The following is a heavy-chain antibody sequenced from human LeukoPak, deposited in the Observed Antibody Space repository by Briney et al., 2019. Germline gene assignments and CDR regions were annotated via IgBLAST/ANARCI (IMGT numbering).Heavy chain of an antibody. Sequence: GGSLRLSCAASGFTFSSYAMHWVRQAPGKGLEWVAVISYDGSNKYYADSVKGRFTISRDNSKNTLYLQMNSLRAEDTAVYYCARASGPNLWAYAFDIWGQGTMVTVSS. CDR3: ARASGPNLWAYAFDI. J-gene: IGHJ3*02. CDR1: GFTFSSYA. D-gene: IGHD3-10*01. V-gene: IGHV3-30*04. CDR2: ISYDGSNK.